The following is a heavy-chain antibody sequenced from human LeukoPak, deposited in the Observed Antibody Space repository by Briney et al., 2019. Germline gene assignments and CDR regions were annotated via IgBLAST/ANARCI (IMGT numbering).Heavy chain of an antibody. Sequence: GGSLRLTCAGSGFSFSNNTMSWVRKAPGRGMEWVSAISNNGGRTDYADSVKGRFTISRDNSKSTLYLHMDSLRAEDTAVYYCARDEDTSALSEYWGQGTLVTVSS. CDR1: GFSFSNNT. CDR2: ISNNGGRT. V-gene: IGHV3-23*01. D-gene: IGHD2/OR15-2a*01. J-gene: IGHJ4*02. CDR3: ARDEDTSALSEY.